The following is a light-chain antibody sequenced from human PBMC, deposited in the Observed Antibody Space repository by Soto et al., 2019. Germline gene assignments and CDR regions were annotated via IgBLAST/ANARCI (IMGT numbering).Light chain of an antibody. V-gene: IGKV1-27*01. J-gene: IGKJ1*01. CDR3: QDHQT. CDR2: AAS. Sequence: DIQMTQSPSSLSASVGDRVTITCRASQGISNYLAWYQQKPGKVPKLLIYAASTLQSGVPSRFSGSGSGTDLTRTISRLQPEDVATFYCQDHQTFGQGTKVEIK. CDR1: QGISNY.